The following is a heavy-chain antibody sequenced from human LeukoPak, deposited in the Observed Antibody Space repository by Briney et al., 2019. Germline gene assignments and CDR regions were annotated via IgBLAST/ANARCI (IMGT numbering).Heavy chain of an antibody. J-gene: IGHJ4*02. V-gene: IGHV3-11*01. CDR1: EFNVNDYY. CDR3: ARELVAGTFDH. Sequence: GGSLRLSCGASEFNVNDYYMSWVRQAPGKGLEWISDIGGSDSIVAYAGSVEGRFTISRDIAKNSLFLQMNSLRADDTAVYYCARELVAGTFDHWDQGILVTVSS. D-gene: IGHD1-7*01. CDR2: IGGSDSIV.